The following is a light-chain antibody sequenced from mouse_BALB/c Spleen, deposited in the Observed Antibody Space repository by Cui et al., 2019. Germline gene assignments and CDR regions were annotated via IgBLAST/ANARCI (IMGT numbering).Light chain of an antibody. J-gene: IGKJ1*01. Sequence: QIVLTQSPAIMSASLGEEITLTCSASSSVSYVHWYQQKSGTSLKLLIYSTSNLASGVPSRFSGSGSGTFYSLTISSVEAEDAADYYCHQWSSYTWTFGGGTKLEIK. V-gene: IGKV4-80*01. CDR3: HQWSSYTWT. CDR1: SSVSY. CDR2: STS.